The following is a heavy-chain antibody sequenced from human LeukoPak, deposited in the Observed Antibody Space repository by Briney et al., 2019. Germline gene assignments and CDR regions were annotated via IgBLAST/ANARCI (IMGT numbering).Heavy chain of an antibody. V-gene: IGHV5-51*01. CDR3: ARQGSTYDSSGYYDYYYYGMDV. CDR2: IYPGDSDT. J-gene: IGHJ6*02. D-gene: IGHD3-22*01. CDR1: GYSFTSYW. Sequence: GESLKISCKGSGYSFTSYWIGWVRQMPGKGLEWMGIIYPGDSDTRYSPSFQGQVTISADKSISTAYLQWSSLKASDTAMYYCARQGSTYDSSGYYDYYYYGMDVWGQGTTVTVSS.